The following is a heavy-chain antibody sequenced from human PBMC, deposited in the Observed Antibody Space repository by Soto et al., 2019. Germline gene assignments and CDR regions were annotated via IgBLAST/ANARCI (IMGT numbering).Heavy chain of an antibody. V-gene: IGHV4-34*01. Sequence: SETLSLTCAVYGGSFSGYYWSWIRQPPGKGLEWIGEINHSGSTNYNPSLKSRVTISVDTSKNQFSLKLSSVTAADTAVYYCASWDPYYYDSSGYQYYFDYWGQGTLVTVSS. J-gene: IGHJ4*02. CDR2: INHSGST. D-gene: IGHD3-22*01. CDR3: ASWDPYYYDSSGYQYYFDY. CDR1: GGSFSGYY.